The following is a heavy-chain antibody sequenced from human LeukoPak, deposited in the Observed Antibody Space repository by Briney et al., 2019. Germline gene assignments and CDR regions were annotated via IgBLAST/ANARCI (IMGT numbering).Heavy chain of an antibody. J-gene: IGHJ6*02. D-gene: IGHD6-19*01. Sequence: GGSLRLSCAASGFTFDDSAMHWVRQGPGKGLEWVSYIRWNGGTIDYADSVKGRFTISRDNAKNSLYLQMNSLRVEDTALYYCVKDGGSSGWAGMDGWGQGTTVTVSS. CDR1: GFTFDDSA. CDR3: VKDGGSSGWAGMDG. V-gene: IGHV3-9*01. CDR2: IRWNGGTI.